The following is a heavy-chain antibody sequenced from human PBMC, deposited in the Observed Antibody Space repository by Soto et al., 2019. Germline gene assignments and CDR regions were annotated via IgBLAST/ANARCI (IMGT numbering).Heavy chain of an antibody. D-gene: IGHD6-6*01. Sequence: SETLSLTCTVSGGSISSYYWSWIRQPPGKGLEWIGYIYYSGSTNYNPSLKSRVTISVDTSKNQFSLKLSSVTAADTAVYYCAREYSSSPYGRGFDPWGQGTLVTVSS. CDR1: GGSISSYY. J-gene: IGHJ5*02. V-gene: IGHV4-59*01. CDR3: AREYSSSPYGRGFDP. CDR2: IYYSGST.